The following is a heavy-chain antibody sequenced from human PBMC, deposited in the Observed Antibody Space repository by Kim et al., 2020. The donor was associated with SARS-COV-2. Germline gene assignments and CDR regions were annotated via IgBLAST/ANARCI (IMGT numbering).Heavy chain of an antibody. J-gene: IGHJ6*02. CDR2: GIA. V-gene: IGHV1-69*04. Sequence: GIANYAQKFQGRVTITADKSTSTAYMELSSLRSEDTAVYYCARGRGGMDVWGQGTTVTVSS. CDR3: ARGRGGMDV.